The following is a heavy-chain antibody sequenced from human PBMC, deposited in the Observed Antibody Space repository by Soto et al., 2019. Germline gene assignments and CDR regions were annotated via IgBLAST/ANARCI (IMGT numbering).Heavy chain of an antibody. Sequence: SVKVSCKASGGTFGSYAISWVRQAPGQGLEWMGDIIPLFTTADYAQQFQGRVTITADESTTTAYMELSGLRSEDTALYYCTKEGTAGGWFDPWGQGTLVTVSS. CDR2: IIPLFTTA. J-gene: IGHJ5*02. D-gene: IGHD6-25*01. CDR1: GGTFGSYA. CDR3: TKEGTAGGWFDP. V-gene: IGHV1-69*13.